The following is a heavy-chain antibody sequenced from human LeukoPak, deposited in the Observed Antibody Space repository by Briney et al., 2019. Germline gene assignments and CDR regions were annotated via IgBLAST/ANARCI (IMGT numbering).Heavy chain of an antibody. J-gene: IGHJ4*02. CDR2: IYYSGST. CDR1: GGSISSGSYY. CDR3: ARLDYGDHDY. D-gene: IGHD4-17*01. V-gene: IGHV4-39*01. Sequence: KPSDTLSLTCTVSGGSISSGSYYWGWIRQPPGKGLEWIGSIYYSGSTYYNPSLKSRVTISVDTSKNQLSLKLSSVTATDTAVYYCARLDYGDHDYWGQGTLVTVSS.